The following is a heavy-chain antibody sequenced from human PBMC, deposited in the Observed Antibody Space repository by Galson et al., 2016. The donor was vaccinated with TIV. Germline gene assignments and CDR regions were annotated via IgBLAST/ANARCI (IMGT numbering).Heavy chain of an antibody. D-gene: IGHD4-11*01. CDR3: AKAQEPNYSNALYGMDV. V-gene: IGHV3-30*02. Sequence: SLRLSCATSGLSFRRYGMYWVRQAPGKGLGWVALIAYDGSVKYYADSVRGRFTISRDNSKNTLFLQMNSLRLEDSAVYYCAKAQEPNYSNALYGMDVWGQGTTVTVSS. CDR2: IAYDGSVK. J-gene: IGHJ6*02. CDR1: GLSFRRYG.